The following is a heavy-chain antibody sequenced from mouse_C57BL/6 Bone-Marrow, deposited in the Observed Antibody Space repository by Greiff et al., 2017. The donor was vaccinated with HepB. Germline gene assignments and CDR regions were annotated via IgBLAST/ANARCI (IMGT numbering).Heavy chain of an antibody. V-gene: IGHV5-4*01. CDR1: GFTFSSYA. Sequence: EVKLVESGGGLVKPGGSLKLSCAASGFTFSSYAMSWVRQTPEKRLEWVATISYGGSYTYYQDKVKGRFTISRDNAKNNLYLQMSHLQSEDTAMYYCARDVYDYVWFAYWGQGTLVTVSA. CDR2: ISYGGSYT. CDR3: ARDVYDYVWFAY. J-gene: IGHJ3*01. D-gene: IGHD2-4*01.